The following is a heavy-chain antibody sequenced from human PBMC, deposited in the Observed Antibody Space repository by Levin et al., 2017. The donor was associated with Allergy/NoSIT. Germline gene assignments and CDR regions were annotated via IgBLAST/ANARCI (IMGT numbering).Heavy chain of an antibody. CDR2: INHSGST. CDR3: ALGAAMVRYFDY. V-gene: IGHV4-34*01. CDR1: GGSFSGYY. D-gene: IGHD5-18*01. Sequence: ESLKISCAVYGGSFSGYYWSWIRQPPGKGLEWIGEINHSGSTNYNPSLKSRVTISVDTSKNQFSLKLSSVTAADTAVYYCALGAAMVRYFDYWGQGTLVTVSS. J-gene: IGHJ4*02.